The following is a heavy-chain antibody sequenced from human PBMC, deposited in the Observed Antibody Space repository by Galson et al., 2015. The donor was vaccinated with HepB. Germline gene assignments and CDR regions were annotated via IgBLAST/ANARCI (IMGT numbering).Heavy chain of an antibody. V-gene: IGHV1-18*04. J-gene: IGHJ4*02. CDR2: ISANNGKT. Sequence: SCKASGYTFTSYGISWVRQAPGEGLEWMGWISANNGKTNYAQKFQGRVTMTTDTSTSTGYMDLRSLRSDDTAVYYCARDGSAISWYFDYWGQGTLVTVSS. D-gene: IGHD1-26*01. CDR3: ARDGSAISWYFDY. CDR1: GYTFTSYG.